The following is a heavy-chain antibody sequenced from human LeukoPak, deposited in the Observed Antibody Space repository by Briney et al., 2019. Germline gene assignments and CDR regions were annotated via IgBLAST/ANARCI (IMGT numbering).Heavy chain of an antibody. CDR3: ARRLPPHIGFDP. D-gene: IGHD6-25*01. J-gene: IGHJ5*02. Sequence: PGGSLRLSCAASGFTFSSYAMHWVRQAPGKGLEWVAVISYDGSNKYYADSVKGRFTISRDNSKNTLYLQMNSLRAEDTAVYYCARRLPPHIGFDPWGQGTLVTVSS. V-gene: IGHV3-30-3*01. CDR2: ISYDGSNK. CDR1: GFTFSSYA.